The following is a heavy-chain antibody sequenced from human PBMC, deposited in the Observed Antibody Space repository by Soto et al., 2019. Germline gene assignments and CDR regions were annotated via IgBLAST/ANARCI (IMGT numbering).Heavy chain of an antibody. CDR3: ARDFRATYYDSSGYYSSVAVRYFQH. Sequence: SETLSLTCAVYGGSFSGYYWSWIRQPPGKGLEWIGEINHSGSTNYNPSLKSRVTISVDTSKNQFSLKLSSVTAADTAVYYCARDFRATYYDSSGYYSSVAVRYFQHWGQGTLVTVSS. CDR1: GGSFSGYY. D-gene: IGHD3-22*01. CDR2: INHSGST. V-gene: IGHV4-34*01. J-gene: IGHJ1*01.